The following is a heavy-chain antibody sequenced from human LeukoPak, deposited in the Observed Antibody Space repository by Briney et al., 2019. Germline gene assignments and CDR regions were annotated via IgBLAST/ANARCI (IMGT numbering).Heavy chain of an antibody. J-gene: IGHJ5*02. Sequence: PSETLSLTCTVSGGSISSSSYYWGWIRQPPGKGLEWIGSIYYSGSTYYNPSLKSRVTISVDTSKNQFSLKLSSVTAADTAVYYCARQWAGLRMGFDPWGQGTLVTVSS. D-gene: IGHD6-19*01. CDR1: GGSISSSSYY. CDR2: IYYSGST. CDR3: ARQWAGLRMGFDP. V-gene: IGHV4-39*01.